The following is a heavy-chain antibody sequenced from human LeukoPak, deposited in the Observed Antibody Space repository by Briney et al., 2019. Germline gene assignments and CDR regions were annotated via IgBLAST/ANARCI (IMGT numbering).Heavy chain of an antibody. J-gene: IGHJ3*02. CDR2: INHSGST. CDR3: AKTSWGYWPPRDAFDI. Sequence: PSETLSLTCAVYGGSFSGYYWSWIRQRPGKGLEGIGEINHSGSTNYNPSLKSRVTISVDTSKNQFSLKLSSVTAADTAVYYCAKTSWGYWPPRDAFDIWGQGTMVTVSS. D-gene: IGHD3-22*01. CDR1: GGSFSGYY. V-gene: IGHV4-34*01.